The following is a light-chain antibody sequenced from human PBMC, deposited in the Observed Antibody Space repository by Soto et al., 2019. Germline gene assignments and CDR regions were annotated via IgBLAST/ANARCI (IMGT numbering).Light chain of an antibody. J-gene: IGKJ4*01. V-gene: IGKV3-20*01. CDR2: GAS. CDR3: QQYGSSPPT. Sequence: EIVLTQSPGTLSLSPGERATLSCRARQNVYNNYLAWYQQKPGQAPRLLINGASSRATGIPNRFSGSGSGTDFTLSISRLEPEDFAVYYCQQYGSSPPTFGVGTKVAIQ. CDR1: QNVYNNY.